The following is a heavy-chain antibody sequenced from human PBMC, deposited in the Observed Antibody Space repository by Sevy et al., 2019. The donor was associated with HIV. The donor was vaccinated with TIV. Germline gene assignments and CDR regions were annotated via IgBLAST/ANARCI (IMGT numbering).Heavy chain of an antibody. CDR1: GFTFDTYW. CDR2: IRQDGNEI. Sequence: GGSLRLSCAASGFTFDTYWMQWVRQAPGQGLEWVANIRQDGNEIYYADSVKGRFIISRDNAKESLYLQMSNLRVEDTGIYYCARRYFDLWGQGTLVTVSS. J-gene: IGHJ4*02. V-gene: IGHV3-7*01. CDR3: ARRYFDL.